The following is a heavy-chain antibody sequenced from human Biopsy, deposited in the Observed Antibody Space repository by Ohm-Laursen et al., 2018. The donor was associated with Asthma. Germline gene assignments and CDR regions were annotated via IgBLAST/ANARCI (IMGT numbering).Heavy chain of an antibody. Sequence: SLRLSCAASGFNFSYYSMSWVRQVPGQGLEWVANIKHDGSEKNHVDSLKGRFTISRDNAKNLLFLQMNSLRAEDTAVYYCARTFHLWSPYHAEHYQLWGQGTLVTVSS. CDR1: GFNFSYYS. CDR3: ARTFHLWSPYHAEHYQL. J-gene: IGHJ1*01. V-gene: IGHV3-7*01. CDR2: IKHDGSEK. D-gene: IGHD3-3*01.